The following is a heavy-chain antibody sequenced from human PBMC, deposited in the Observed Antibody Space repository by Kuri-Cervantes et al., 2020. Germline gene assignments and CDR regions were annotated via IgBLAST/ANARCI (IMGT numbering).Heavy chain of an antibody. V-gene: IGHV3-53*01. Sequence: GESLKISCAASGLTVSSNYMSWVRPAPGKGLEWVSVIYSGDSTYHVDSVKGRFTVSRDNSKNTVYLQMNSLRVEDTAVYYCARLTLDLQNPDSWGQGTLVTVSS. CDR3: ARLTLDLQNPDS. CDR1: GLTVSSNY. J-gene: IGHJ5*02. D-gene: IGHD3/OR15-3a*01. CDR2: IYSGDST.